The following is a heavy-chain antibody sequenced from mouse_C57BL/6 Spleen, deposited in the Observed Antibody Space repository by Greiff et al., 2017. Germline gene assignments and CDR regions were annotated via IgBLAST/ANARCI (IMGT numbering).Heavy chain of an antibody. Sequence: EVMLVESEGGLVQPGSSMKLSCTASGSTFSDYYMAWVRQVPEKGLEWVANINYDGSSTYYLDSLKSRFIISRDNAKNILYLQMSSLKSEDTATYYCARSVYYDYDVYAMDDWGQGTSVTVSS. CDR2: INYDGSST. J-gene: IGHJ4*01. D-gene: IGHD2-4*01. CDR1: GSTFSDYY. CDR3: ARSVYYDYDVYAMDD. V-gene: IGHV5-16*01.